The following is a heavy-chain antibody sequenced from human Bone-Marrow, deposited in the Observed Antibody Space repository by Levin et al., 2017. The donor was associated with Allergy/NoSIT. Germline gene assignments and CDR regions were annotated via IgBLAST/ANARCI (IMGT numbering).Heavy chain of an antibody. CDR2: ISYTGDNT. J-gene: IGHJ4*02. D-gene: IGHD3-9*01. CDR3: AKDLQLTY. CDR1: GFTFSSAA. Sequence: GGSLRLSCAASGFTFSSAAMSWVRQAPGKGLEWVSVISYTGDNTYYADSVKGRFTISRDNSKNTLYLQMFTLRTEDTAVYFCAKDLQLTYWGQGALVTVSS. V-gene: IGHV3-23*01.